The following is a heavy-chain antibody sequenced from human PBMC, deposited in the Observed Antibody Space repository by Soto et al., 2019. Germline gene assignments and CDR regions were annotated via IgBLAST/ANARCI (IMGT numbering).Heavy chain of an antibody. CDR3: ARDIEENQLLYDALDF. Sequence: GGSLRLSCAASGFPFSNYALNWVRQAPDKGLEWVTIISYHGTDTEYADFVKGRFTISRDNSRNPLYLQMNSLRAEDTALYYCARDIEENQLLYDALDFWGQGTMVTVSS. V-gene: IGHV3-30-3*01. J-gene: IGHJ3*01. CDR1: GFPFSNYA. D-gene: IGHD2-2*01. CDR2: ISYHGTDT.